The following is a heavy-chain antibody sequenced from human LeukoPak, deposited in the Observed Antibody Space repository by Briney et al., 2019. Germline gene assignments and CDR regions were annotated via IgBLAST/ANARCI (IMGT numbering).Heavy chain of an antibody. D-gene: IGHD3-22*01. CDR3: AGGYYDSSGYPALFDI. J-gene: IGHJ3*02. CDR2: IYYSGST. CDR1: GGSISSYY. V-gene: IGHV4-59*08. Sequence: SETLSLTCTVSGGSISSYYWSWIRQPPGKGLEWIGYIYYSGSTNYNPSLKSRVTISVDTSKNQFSLKLSSVTAADTAVYYCAGGYYDSSGYPALFDIWGQGTMVTVSS.